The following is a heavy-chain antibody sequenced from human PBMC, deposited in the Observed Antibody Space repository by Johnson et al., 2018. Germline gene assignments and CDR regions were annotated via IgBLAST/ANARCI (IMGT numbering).Heavy chain of an antibody. J-gene: IGHJ4*02. D-gene: IGHD4-17*01. Sequence: VQLVESGGVVVQPGGSLRLSCAASGFTFHDSAMHWVRPVPGKGLEWISLISRDGGSTYYTDSVKGRFTISRDNSKNSLYLQMNSLGPEDTALYHCAKGLGVTATTLPHSWGQGTRVTVSS. V-gene: IGHV3-43D*03. CDR2: ISRDGGST. CDR3: AKGLGVTATTLPHS. CDR1: GFTFHDSA.